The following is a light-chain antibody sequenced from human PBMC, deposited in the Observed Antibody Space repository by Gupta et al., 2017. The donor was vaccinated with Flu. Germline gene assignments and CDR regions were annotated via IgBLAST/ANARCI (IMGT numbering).Light chain of an antibody. CDR1: QSVSSNY. Sequence: EIVLTQSPGTLSLSPGEGATLSCRASQSVSSNYLAWYQQKPGQAPSLLIHGASSRATGIPDRFSGSGSGTDFTLTISRLEPEDFAVYYCQQYGNSPFTFGHGTKVDIK. CDR2: GAS. J-gene: IGKJ3*01. V-gene: IGKV3-20*01. CDR3: QQYGNSPFT.